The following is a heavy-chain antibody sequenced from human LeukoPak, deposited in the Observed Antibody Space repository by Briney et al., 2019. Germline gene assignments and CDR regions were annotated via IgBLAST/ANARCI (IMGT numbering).Heavy chain of an antibody. Sequence: GGSLRLSCEASGFTFSNYAMTWVRQAPGKGLEWVSGVSGSGGSTYYADSVRGRFTISRDNFQNMMYLQMNSLRAEDTAIYYGARTSVGGGYRFDYWGQGTLVTVSS. J-gene: IGHJ4*02. CDR2: VSGSGGST. V-gene: IGHV3-23*01. CDR3: ARTSVGGGYRFDY. D-gene: IGHD1-26*01. CDR1: GFTFSNYA.